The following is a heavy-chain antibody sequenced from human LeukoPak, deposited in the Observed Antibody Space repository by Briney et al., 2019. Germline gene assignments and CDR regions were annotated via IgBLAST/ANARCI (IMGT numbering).Heavy chain of an antibody. D-gene: IGHD1-26*01. Sequence: ASVKVSCKASGGTFSSCAISWVRQAPGQGLEWMGRIIPILGIANYAQKFQGRVTIAADKSTSTAYMELSSLRSEDTAVYYCARERVVGATSSYYYGMDVWGQGTTVTVSS. CDR2: IIPILGIA. J-gene: IGHJ6*02. V-gene: IGHV1-69*04. CDR1: GGTFSSCA. CDR3: ARERVVGATSSYYYGMDV.